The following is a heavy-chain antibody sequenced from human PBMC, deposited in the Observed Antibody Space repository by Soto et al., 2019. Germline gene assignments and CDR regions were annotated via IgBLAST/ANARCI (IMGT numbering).Heavy chain of an antibody. CDR3: AKDMQYSSGCQMFDY. D-gene: IGHD6-19*01. CDR1: GFTFSSYA. CDR2: VSGSGGRT. Sequence: EVQLLESGGGLVQPGGSLRLSCAASGFTFSSYAMSWVRQAQGKGLEWVSAVSGSGGRTYYADSVKGRFTISRDNSKNTLYLQMNSLRAEDTAVYYCAKDMQYSSGCQMFDYWGQGTLVTVSS. V-gene: IGHV3-23*01. J-gene: IGHJ4*02.